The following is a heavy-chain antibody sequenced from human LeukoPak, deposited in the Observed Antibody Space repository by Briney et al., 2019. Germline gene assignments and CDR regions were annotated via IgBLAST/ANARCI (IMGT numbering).Heavy chain of an antibody. CDR3: AKVPQGNWNSSY. D-gene: IGHD1-1*01. CDR2: ISYDGSNK. V-gene: IGHV3-30*18. J-gene: IGHJ4*02. Sequence: GRSLRLSCAASGFTFSSYGMHWVRQAPGKGLEWVAVISYDGSNKYYADSVKGRFTIPRDNSKNTLYLQMNSLRAEDTAVYYCAKVPQGNWNSSYWGQGTLVTVSS. CDR1: GFTFSSYG.